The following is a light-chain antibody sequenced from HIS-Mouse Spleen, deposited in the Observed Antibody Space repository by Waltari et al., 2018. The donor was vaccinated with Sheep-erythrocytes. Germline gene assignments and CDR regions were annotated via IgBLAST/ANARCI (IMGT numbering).Light chain of an antibody. V-gene: IGLV2-23*01. CDR2: EGS. CDR1: SSDVGRYNL. CDR3: CSYAGSSTPWV. J-gene: IGLJ3*02. Sequence: QSALTQPASVSGSPGQSITIPCTGTSSDVGRYNLVSLYQQHPGKAPNLMIYEGSKRPSGVSNRFSGSKSGNTASLTISGLQAEDEADYYCCSYAGSSTPWVFGGGTKLTVL.